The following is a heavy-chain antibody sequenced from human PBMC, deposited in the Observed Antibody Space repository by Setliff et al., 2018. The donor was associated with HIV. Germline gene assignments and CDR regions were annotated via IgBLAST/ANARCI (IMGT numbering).Heavy chain of an antibody. J-gene: IGHJ4*02. CDR3: ARGGYGWGDLGPVLDY. D-gene: IGHD5-12*01. V-gene: IGHV1-18*01. CDR2: ISAFNGNT. Sequence: ASVKVSCKASGYTFTTYSFTWVRQAPGQGLEWMGWISAFNGNTNYAQKLQGRFTMTIDTSTSTAYMELRSLRSDDTAVYYCARGGYGWGDLGPVLDYWGQGTLVTVSS. CDR1: GYTFTTYS.